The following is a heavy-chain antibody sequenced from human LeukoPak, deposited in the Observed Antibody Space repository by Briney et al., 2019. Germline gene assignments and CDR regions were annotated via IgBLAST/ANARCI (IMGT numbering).Heavy chain of an antibody. Sequence: GGSLRLSCATSGFTFGEYAMQWVRQAPGKGLEWVSLIAWDGSYTYYADSVRGRFIISRDNSKNSLSMQMNSLRPEDTALYYCTRERRGFYMEVWGKGTTVTVSS. D-gene: IGHD3-10*01. CDR1: GFTFGEYA. CDR2: IAWDGSYT. V-gene: IGHV3-43D*04. CDR3: TRERRGFYMEV. J-gene: IGHJ6*03.